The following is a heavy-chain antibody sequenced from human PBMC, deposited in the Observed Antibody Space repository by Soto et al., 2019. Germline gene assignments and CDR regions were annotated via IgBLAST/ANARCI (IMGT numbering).Heavy chain of an antibody. J-gene: IGHJ4*02. Sequence: QVQLVQSGAEVKKPGSSVKVSCKASGGTFSSYAISWVRQAPGQGLEWMGGIIPIFGTANYAQKFQGRVTMTADKSTRTADMELGSLRSEDKAVNYCGRAGGGMAAAGTFDCWGQGTLVTVSS. CDR3: GRAGGGMAAAGTFDC. D-gene: IGHD6-13*01. CDR2: IIPIFGTA. V-gene: IGHV1-69*06. CDR1: GGTFSSYA.